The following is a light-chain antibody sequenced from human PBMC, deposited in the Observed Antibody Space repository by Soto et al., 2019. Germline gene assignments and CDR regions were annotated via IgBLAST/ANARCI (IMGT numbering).Light chain of an antibody. J-gene: IGLJ2*01. CDR3: SSYAGSNNLNWL. CDR1: SSDVGGYNY. CDR2: EVS. V-gene: IGLV2-8*01. Sequence: QSVLTQPPSASGSPGQSVTISCTGTSSDVGGYNYVSWYQQQPGKAPKLVIYEVSKRPSGVPDRFSGSKSGNTASLTVSGLQAEDEADYYCSSYAGSNNLNWLFGGGTKLT.